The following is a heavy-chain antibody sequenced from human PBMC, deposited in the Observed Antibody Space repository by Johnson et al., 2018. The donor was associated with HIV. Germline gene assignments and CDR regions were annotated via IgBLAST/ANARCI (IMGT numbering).Heavy chain of an antibody. Sequence: MLLVESGGGLVQPGGSLRLSCAASGFTFDDCGMSWVRQGPGKGLEWVSGINWTGGSTGYADSVKGRFTISRDNAKNSLYLQMNSLRAEDTALYYCARWIRYCGGDCYDVFDIWGQGTKVTVSS. J-gene: IGHJ3*02. CDR3: ARWIRYCGGDCYDVFDI. D-gene: IGHD2-21*02. V-gene: IGHV3-20*04. CDR1: GFTFDDCG. CDR2: INWTGGST.